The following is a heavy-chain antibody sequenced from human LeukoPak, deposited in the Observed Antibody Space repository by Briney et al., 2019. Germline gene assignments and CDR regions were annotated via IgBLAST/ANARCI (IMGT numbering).Heavy chain of an antibody. J-gene: IGHJ4*02. D-gene: IGHD3-22*01. CDR3: ARDPYDSSLYYFDY. Sequence: SETLSLTCTVSGGSTSSSSYYWGWIRQPPGKGLEWIGSIYYSGSTYYNPSLKSRVTISVDTSKNQFSLKLSSVTAADTAVYYCARDPYDSSLYYFDYWGQGTLVTVSS. CDR1: GGSTSSSSYY. CDR2: IYYSGST. V-gene: IGHV4-39*07.